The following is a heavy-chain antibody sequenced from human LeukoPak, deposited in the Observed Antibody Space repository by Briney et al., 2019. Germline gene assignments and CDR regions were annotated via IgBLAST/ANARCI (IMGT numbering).Heavy chain of an antibody. D-gene: IGHD3-10*01. J-gene: IGHJ4*02. Sequence: SETLSLTCTVSGGSISSYYWSGIRQPAGKGLDWIGRIYTSGSTNYNPSLKSRVTMSVDTSKNQFSLKLSSVTAADTAVYYCATTLPGNYGSGSYTFDYWGQGTLVTVSS. CDR2: IYTSGST. CDR1: GGSISSYY. V-gene: IGHV4-4*07. CDR3: ATTLPGNYGSGSYTFDY.